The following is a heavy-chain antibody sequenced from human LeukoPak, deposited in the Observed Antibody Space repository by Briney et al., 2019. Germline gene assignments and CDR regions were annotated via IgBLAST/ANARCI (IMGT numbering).Heavy chain of an antibody. CDR3: ARDSGSSGYFGY. V-gene: IGHV1-69*13. D-gene: IGHD3-22*01. CDR2: IIPIFGTA. J-gene: IGHJ4*02. Sequence: SVKVSCKASGGTLSSYAISWVRQAPGQGLEWMGGIIPIFGTANYAQKFQGRVTITADESTSTAYMELSSLRSEDTAVYYCARDSGSSGYFGYWGQGTLVTVSS. CDR1: GGTLSSYA.